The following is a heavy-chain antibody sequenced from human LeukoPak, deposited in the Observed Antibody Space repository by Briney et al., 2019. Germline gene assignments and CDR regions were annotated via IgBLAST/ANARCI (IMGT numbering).Heavy chain of an antibody. CDR1: GYTFTGYY. CDR2: INPNSGGT. V-gene: IGHV1-2*02. Sequence: ASVKVSCKASGYTFTGYYMHWVRQAPGQGLEWMGWINPNSGGTNYAQKFQGRVTMTRDTSISTAYMELSRLRSDDTAVYYCARYVYYDSSGYPNYYFDYWGQGTLVTVSS. D-gene: IGHD3-22*01. CDR3: ARYVYYDSSGYPNYYFDY. J-gene: IGHJ4*02.